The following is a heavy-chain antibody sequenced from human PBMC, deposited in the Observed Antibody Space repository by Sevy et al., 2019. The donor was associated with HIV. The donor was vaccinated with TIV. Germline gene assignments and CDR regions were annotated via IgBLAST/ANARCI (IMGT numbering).Heavy chain of an antibody. Sequence: GGSLRLSCAASGFTFSSYSMNWVRQAPGKGLEWVSSISSSSSYIYYADSVKGRFTISRDNAKNSLYLQMNSLRAEDTAVYYCANSASMSTFGGVIVPDAFDIWGQGTMVTVSS. CDR3: ANSASMSTFGGVIVPDAFDI. V-gene: IGHV3-21*01. CDR1: GFTFSSYS. J-gene: IGHJ3*02. CDR2: ISSSSSYI. D-gene: IGHD3-16*02.